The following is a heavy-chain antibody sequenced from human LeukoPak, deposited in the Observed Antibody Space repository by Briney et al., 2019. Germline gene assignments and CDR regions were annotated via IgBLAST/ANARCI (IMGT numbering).Heavy chain of an antibody. Sequence: GGSLRLSCAASGFTFSSYGMHWVRQAPGKGLEWVAVISYDGSNKYYADSVKGRFTISRDNSKNTLYLQMNSLRAEDTAVYYCARDRWVATNLDLDDYWGQGTLVTVSS. J-gene: IGHJ4*02. V-gene: IGHV3-30*19. D-gene: IGHD5-24*01. CDR3: ARDRWVATNLDLDDY. CDR2: ISYDGSNK. CDR1: GFTFSSYG.